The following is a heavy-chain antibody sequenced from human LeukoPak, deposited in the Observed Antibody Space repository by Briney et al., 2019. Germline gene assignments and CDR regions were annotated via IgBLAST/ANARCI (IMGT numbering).Heavy chain of an antibody. D-gene: IGHD3-16*01. CDR1: GGSISNYY. Sequence: SETLSLTCTVSGGSISNYYWSWIRQPPGKELEWIGYFFYGANTNYNPSLKSRVTISVDTSKNQFSLKLSSVTAADTAVYYCARGGGGNTFDYWGQGTLVTVSS. CDR3: ARGGGGNTFDY. J-gene: IGHJ4*02. CDR2: FFYGANT. V-gene: IGHV4-59*12.